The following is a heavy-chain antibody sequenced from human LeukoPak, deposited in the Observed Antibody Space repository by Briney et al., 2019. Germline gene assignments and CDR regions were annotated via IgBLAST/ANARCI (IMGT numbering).Heavy chain of an antibody. Sequence: XWAXAGFXLXTYAMNWVRQAPGKGLEWVSTIINSGGSTYYADSVKGRFTISRDKSKNSLYLQMNSLRAEDTAVYYCAKDIYGDYGGLDYWGQGTLVTVSS. CDR1: GFXLXTYA. CDR2: IINSGGST. D-gene: IGHD4-17*01. V-gene: IGHV3-23*01. CDR3: AKDIYGDYGGLDY. J-gene: IGHJ4*02.